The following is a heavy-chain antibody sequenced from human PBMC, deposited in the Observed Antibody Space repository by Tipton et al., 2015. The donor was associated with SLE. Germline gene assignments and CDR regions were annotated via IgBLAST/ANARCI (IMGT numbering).Heavy chain of an antibody. CDR1: GYSISRAYY. CDR2: IYNSGST. CDR3: ARQVDTEAVGSWNFAF. J-gene: IGHJ2*01. V-gene: IGHV4-38-2*01. Sequence: TLSLTCAVSGYSISRAYYWGWIRQSPGKGLEWIGYIYNSGSTNYNPSLKSRVTISVDASKHQLSVRLSPVTAADTAVYYCARQVDTEAVGSWNFAFWGRGTLVTVSS. D-gene: IGHD5-18*01.